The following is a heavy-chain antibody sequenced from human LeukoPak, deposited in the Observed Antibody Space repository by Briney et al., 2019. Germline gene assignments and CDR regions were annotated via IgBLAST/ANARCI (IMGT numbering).Heavy chain of an antibody. D-gene: IGHD1-1*01. J-gene: IGHJ4*02. CDR2: INHSGST. CDR3: ARGTTDSDGLRNFDY. CDR1: GGSISSSSYY. V-gene: IGHV4-39*07. Sequence: SETLSLTCTVSGGSISSSSYYWGWIRQPPGKGLEWIGEINHSGSTNYNPSLKSRVTISVDTSKNQFSLKLSSVTAADTAVYYCARGTTDSDGLRNFDYWGQGTLVTVSS.